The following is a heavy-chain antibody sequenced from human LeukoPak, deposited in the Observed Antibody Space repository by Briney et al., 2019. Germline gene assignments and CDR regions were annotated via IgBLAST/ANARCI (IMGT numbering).Heavy chain of an antibody. V-gene: IGHV1-3*01. Sequence: ASVKVSCKASGYTFTSYAMHWVRQAPGQRLEWMGWINAGNGNTKYSQKFQGRVTITRDTSASTAYMELSSLRSEDTAVYYCARDRGHSSGWYAWGQGTLVTVSS. CDR2: INAGNGNT. J-gene: IGHJ4*02. CDR1: GYTFTSYA. D-gene: IGHD6-19*01. CDR3: ARDRGHSSGWYA.